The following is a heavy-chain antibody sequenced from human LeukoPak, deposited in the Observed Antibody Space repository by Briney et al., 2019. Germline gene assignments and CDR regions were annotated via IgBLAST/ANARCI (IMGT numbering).Heavy chain of an antibody. CDR1: GYSFTSYW. CDR3: ARHPYCSGGGCYSDY. CDR2: IYPGDSDT. Sequence: GESLKISCKGSGYSFTSYWIGWVRQRPGKGLEWMGIIYPGDSDTRYSPSFQGQVTISADKSISTAYLQWSSLKASDTAMYYCARHPYCSGGGCYSDYWGQGTLVTVSS. J-gene: IGHJ4*02. D-gene: IGHD2-15*01. V-gene: IGHV5-51*01.